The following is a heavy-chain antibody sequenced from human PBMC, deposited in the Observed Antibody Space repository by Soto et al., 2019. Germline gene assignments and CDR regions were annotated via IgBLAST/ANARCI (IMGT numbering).Heavy chain of an antibody. CDR3: ARDPNDYDFWSGPKLDFDY. Sequence: QVQLVESGGGVVQPGRSLRLSCAASGFTFSSYGMHWVRQAPGKGLEWVAVIWYDGSNKYYADSVKGRFTISRDNSKNTLDLQMNRLRAEDTAVYYCARDPNDYDFWSGPKLDFDYWGQGTLVTVSS. V-gene: IGHV3-33*01. D-gene: IGHD3-3*01. CDR2: IWYDGSNK. J-gene: IGHJ4*02. CDR1: GFTFSSYG.